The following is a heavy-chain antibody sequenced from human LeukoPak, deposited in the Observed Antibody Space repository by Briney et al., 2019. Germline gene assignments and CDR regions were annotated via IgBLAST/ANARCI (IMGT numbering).Heavy chain of an antibody. J-gene: IGHJ4*02. V-gene: IGHV1-69*05. CDR3: ASTPTYYYDSSGYYYSY. D-gene: IGHD3-22*01. Sequence: SVKVSCKASGGTFSSYAISWVRQAPGQGLEWMGGIIPIFGTANYAQKFQGRVTITTDESTSTAYMELSSLRSEDTAVYYCASTPTYYYDSSGYYYSYWGQGTLVTVSS. CDR1: GGTFSSYA. CDR2: IIPIFGTA.